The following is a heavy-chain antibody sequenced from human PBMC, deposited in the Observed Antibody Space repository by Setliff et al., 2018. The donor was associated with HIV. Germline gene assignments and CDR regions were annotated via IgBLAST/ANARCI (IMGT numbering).Heavy chain of an antibody. CDR2: IYSSGNT. Sequence: PSETLSLTCTVSGGSISTSSYYWGWIRQPPGKGLEWIGSIYSSGNTYYSPSLKSRVTISVDTSKNQFSLKLSSVTAADTAVYYCAREDHVAPAGPKLANYFDFWGQGTLVTVSS. CDR3: AREDHVAPAGPKLANYFDF. J-gene: IGHJ4*02. CDR1: GGSISTSSYY. D-gene: IGHD3-10*02. V-gene: IGHV4-39*07.